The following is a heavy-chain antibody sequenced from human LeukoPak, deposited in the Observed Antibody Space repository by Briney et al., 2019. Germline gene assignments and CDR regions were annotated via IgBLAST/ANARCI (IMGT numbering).Heavy chain of an antibody. Sequence: GGSLRLSCAASGFTFSTYGMHWVRQAPGKGLEWVALLRYDGTNKYYADSVKGRFTISRDNSKNTLYLQMNSLRAEDTAVYYCARPIVGATKYYFDYWGQGTLVTVSS. V-gene: IGHV3-33*01. CDR3: ARPIVGATKYYFDY. J-gene: IGHJ4*02. D-gene: IGHD1-26*01. CDR2: LRYDGTNK. CDR1: GFTFSTYG.